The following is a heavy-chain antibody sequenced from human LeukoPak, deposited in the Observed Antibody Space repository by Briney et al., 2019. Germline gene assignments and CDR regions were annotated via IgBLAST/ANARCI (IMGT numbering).Heavy chain of an antibody. J-gene: IGHJ4*02. V-gene: IGHV3-21*01. Sequence: GGSLRLSCAASGFTFSSYSMNWVRQAPGKGLEWVSSISSSSSYIYYADSVKGRFTISRDNSKNTLYLQMNNLRAEDTAVYYCARDKYGSGSYSWSKRLDSWGQGTLVTVSS. CDR1: GFTFSSYS. CDR3: ARDKYGSGSYSWSKRLDS. CDR2: ISSSSSYI. D-gene: IGHD3-10*01.